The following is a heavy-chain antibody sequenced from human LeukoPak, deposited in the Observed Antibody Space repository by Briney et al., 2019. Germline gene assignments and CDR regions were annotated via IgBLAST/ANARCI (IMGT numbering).Heavy chain of an antibody. CDR3: ARGRVGYCSGGSCLSQYYFDY. V-gene: IGHV1-8*01. CDR1: GYTFTSYD. CDR2: MNPNSGNT. D-gene: IGHD2-15*01. Sequence: GASVKVSCKASGYTFTSYDINWVRQATGQGLEWMGWMNPNSGNTGYAQKFQGRVTMTRNTSISTAYMELSSLRSEDTAVYYCARGRVGYCSGGSCLSQYYFDYWGQGTLVTVSS. J-gene: IGHJ4*02.